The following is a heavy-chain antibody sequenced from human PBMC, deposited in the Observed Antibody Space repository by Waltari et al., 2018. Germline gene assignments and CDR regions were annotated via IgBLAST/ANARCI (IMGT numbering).Heavy chain of an antibody. J-gene: IGHJ4*02. D-gene: IGHD5-12*01. Sequence: QVQLQQWGAGLLKPSETLYLTCAVDGGSFSGSYWSWIRQPPGKGLEWIGEINHSGSTNYNPSLKSRVTISVDTSKNQFSLKLSSVTAADTAVYYCARVRGYSGYLHFDYWGQGTLVTVSS. CDR3: ARVRGYSGYLHFDY. CDR1: GGSFSGSY. CDR2: INHSGST. V-gene: IGHV4-34*01.